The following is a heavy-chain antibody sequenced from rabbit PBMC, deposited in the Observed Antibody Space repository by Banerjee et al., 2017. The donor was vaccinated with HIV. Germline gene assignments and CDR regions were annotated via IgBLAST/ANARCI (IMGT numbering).Heavy chain of an antibody. CDR2: INTSSGNT. D-gene: IGHD6-1*01. J-gene: IGHJ4*01. CDR3: ARDNGTRAYAVNL. Sequence: QSLEESGGDLVKPGASLTLTCTASGLDFSSSYWICWVRQAPGKGLEWIACINTSSGNTVYATWATGRFTISKTSSTTVTLQMTSLTAADTATYFCARDNGTRAYAVNLWGPGTLVTVS. V-gene: IGHV1S40*01. CDR1: GLDFSSSYW.